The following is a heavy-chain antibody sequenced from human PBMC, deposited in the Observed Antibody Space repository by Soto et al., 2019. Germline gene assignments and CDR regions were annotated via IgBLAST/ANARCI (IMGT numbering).Heavy chain of an antibody. CDR1: GYSISSGYY. CDR2: IYHSGST. V-gene: IGHV4-38-2*02. CDR3: ASPPLLTGLHWYFDL. J-gene: IGHJ2*01. Sequence: SETLSLTCTVSGYSISSGYYWGWIRQPPGKGLEWIGSIYHSGSTYYNPSLKSRVTISVDTSKNQFSLKLSSVTAADTAVYYCASPPLLTGLHWYFDLWGRGTLVTVSS. D-gene: IGHD1-20*01.